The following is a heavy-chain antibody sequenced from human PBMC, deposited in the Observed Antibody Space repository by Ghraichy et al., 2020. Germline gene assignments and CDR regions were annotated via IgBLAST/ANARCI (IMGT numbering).Heavy chain of an antibody. V-gene: IGHV3-11*04. D-gene: IGHD6-19*01. Sequence: GGSLRLSCAASGFTFGDFYMTWVRQAPGRGLEWISSISDTGDNKDYGDSVKGRFTISRDSAKSSVFLQMNNLTAEDTAVYYCATLRQWLVPGFRADDHYYYCIDVWGKGTTVTVSS. J-gene: IGHJ6*03. CDR1: GFTFGDFY. CDR2: ISDTGDNK. CDR3: ATLRQWLVPGFRADDHYYYCIDV.